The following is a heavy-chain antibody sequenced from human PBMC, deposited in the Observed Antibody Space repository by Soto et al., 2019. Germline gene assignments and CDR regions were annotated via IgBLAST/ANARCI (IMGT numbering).Heavy chain of an antibody. Sequence: QVQLVQSGAEVKTPGASVKVSCRASGYSFRTHGISWVRQAPGQWLEWMGWISTYDDKTNFPQKYQGRITMTTATSTSTAYMEMRRLRSDDKAVYFCESALGYCNSSGCFRNWFDPWGQATVVTVTS. CDR2: ISTYDDKT. J-gene: IGHJ5*02. CDR3: ESALGYCNSSGCFRNWFDP. D-gene: IGHD2-15*01. V-gene: IGHV1-18*01. CDR1: GYSFRTHG.